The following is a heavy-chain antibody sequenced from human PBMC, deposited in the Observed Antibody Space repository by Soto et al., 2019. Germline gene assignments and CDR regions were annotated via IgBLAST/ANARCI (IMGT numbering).Heavy chain of an antibody. CDR2: ISGGGDTT. D-gene: IGHD3-10*01. V-gene: IGHV3-23*01. J-gene: IGHJ4*02. CDR3: AKGRGGSGSLTPRVDF. CDR1: GFTFNNYA. Sequence: EVQLLESGGGLVQPGGSLRLSCAASGFTFNNYAMTWVRQAPGKGLEWVSAISGGGDTTSYADFVMGRFTVSRDGSKNTLYLQMRSRRAEDTALYYCAKGRGGSGSLTPRVDFWGQGTLVTVSS.